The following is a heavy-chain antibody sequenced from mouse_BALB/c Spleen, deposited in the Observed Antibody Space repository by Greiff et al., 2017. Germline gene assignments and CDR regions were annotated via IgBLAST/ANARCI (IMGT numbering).Heavy chain of an antibody. Sequence: VHLVESGPGLVAPSQSLSITCTVSGFSLTSYGVHWVRQPPGKGLEWLGVIWAGGSTNYNSALMSRLSISKDNSKSQVFLKMNSLQTDDTAMYYCARDPPYDYRGAMDYWGQGTSVTVSS. D-gene: IGHD2-4*01. CDR3: ARDPPYDYRGAMDY. CDR1: GFSLTSYG. CDR2: IWAGGST. V-gene: IGHV2-9*02. J-gene: IGHJ4*01.